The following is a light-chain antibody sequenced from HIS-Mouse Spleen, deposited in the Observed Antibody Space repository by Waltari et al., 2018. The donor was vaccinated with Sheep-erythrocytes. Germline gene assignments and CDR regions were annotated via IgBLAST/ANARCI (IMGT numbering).Light chain of an antibody. CDR3: CSYAGSSTPWV. J-gene: IGLJ3*02. CDR2: KGS. Sequence: QSALTQPASVSGSPGQSITISCTGTSSDVGSYNLVSWYQQHPGKAPKLMIYKGSKRPSGVSNRFSGSKSGNTASLTISGLQAEDEADYYCCSYAGSSTPWVF. V-gene: IGLV2-23*01. CDR1: SSDVGSYNL.